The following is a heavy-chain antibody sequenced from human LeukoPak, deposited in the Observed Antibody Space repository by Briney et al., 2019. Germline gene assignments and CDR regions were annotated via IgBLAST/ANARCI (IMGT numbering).Heavy chain of an antibody. CDR3: ARRLTQYDCFDP. CDR1: GDSFSSNSVT. D-gene: IGHD2-2*01. Sequence: SQTLSLTCAVSGDSFSSNSVTWDWIRQSPSRGLEWLGRTYYGSTWYNDYAVSVRGRITVTPDTSKSQFSLHLNSVTPEDTAVYYCARRLTQYDCFDPWGQGILVTVSS. CDR2: TYYGSTWYN. V-gene: IGHV6-1*01. J-gene: IGHJ5*02.